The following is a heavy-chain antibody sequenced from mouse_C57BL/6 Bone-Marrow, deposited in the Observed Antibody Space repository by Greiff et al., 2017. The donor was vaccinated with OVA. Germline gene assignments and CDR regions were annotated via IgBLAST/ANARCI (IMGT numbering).Heavy chain of an antibody. V-gene: IGHV1-76*01. Sequence: QVQLQQSGAELVRPGASVKLSCKASGYTFTDYYINWVKQRPGQGLEWIARIYPGSGNTYYNEKFKGKATLTAEKSSSTAYMQRSSLTSEDSAVYCCARSAGYVFAYWGQGTRVTVSA. CDR1: GYTFTDYY. J-gene: IGHJ3*01. D-gene: IGHD2-2*01. CDR2: IYPGSGNT. CDR3: ARSAGYVFAY.